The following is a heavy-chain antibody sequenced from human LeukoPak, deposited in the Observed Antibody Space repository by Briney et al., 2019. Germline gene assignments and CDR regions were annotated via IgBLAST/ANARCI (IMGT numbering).Heavy chain of an antibody. J-gene: IGHJ6*02. CDR3: ARELVDTIVIPGGKSKYYYHGMDV. D-gene: IGHD2-2*03. Sequence: GGSLRFSCAASGFTVSSNFMTWVRQAPGKGLEWVSVIHSGGTTYYADSVKGRFTISRHTSKNTFYLQMNSLRAEDTAVYYCARELVDTIVIPGGKSKYYYHGMDVWGQGTTVTVSS. CDR2: IHSGGTT. V-gene: IGHV3-53*04. CDR1: GFTVSSNF.